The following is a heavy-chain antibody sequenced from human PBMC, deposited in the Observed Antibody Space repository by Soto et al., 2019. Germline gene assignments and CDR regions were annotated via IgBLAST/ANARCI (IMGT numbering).Heavy chain of an antibody. CDR3: ARRIAMIVVVFAS. J-gene: IGHJ4*02. D-gene: IGHD3-22*01. CDR1: GDSFSGYY. Sequence: PSETLSLTCAVHGDSFSGYYWSWIRQSPGKGLEWIGEIDHSGSANYNPSLTSRVSMSVDTSSQQVSLKLSSVTAADTAVYYCARRIAMIVVVFASWGQGTLVTVSS. CDR2: IDHSGSA. V-gene: IGHV4-34*01.